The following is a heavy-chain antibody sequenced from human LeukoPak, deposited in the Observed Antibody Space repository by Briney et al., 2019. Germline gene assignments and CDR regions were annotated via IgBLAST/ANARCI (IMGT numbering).Heavy chain of an antibody. D-gene: IGHD3-22*01. Sequence: GGSLRLSCAASGFTFGSYAMSWVRQAPGRGLEWVSAISGSGGSTYYADSVKGRLTISRDNSKNTLYLQMNSLRAEDTAVYYCAKDQRRITMIVVVTDAFDIWGQGTMVTVSS. CDR3: AKDQRRITMIVVVTDAFDI. CDR2: ISGSGGST. V-gene: IGHV3-23*01. J-gene: IGHJ3*02. CDR1: GFTFGSYA.